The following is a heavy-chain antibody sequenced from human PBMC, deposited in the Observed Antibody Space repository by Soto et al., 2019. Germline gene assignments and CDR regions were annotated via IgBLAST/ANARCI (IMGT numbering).Heavy chain of an antibody. D-gene: IGHD2-15*01. CDR1: GFPFSSYA. CDR3: AGDPDCSGGSCYSALFDY. J-gene: IGHJ4*02. Sequence: QVQLVESGGGVVQPGRSLRLSCAASGFPFSSYAMHWVRQAPGKGLEWVAVISYDGSNKYYADSVKGRFTISSDNSKNTLYLQMNSLIAEDTAVYYCAGDPDCSGGSCYSALFDYWGQGTLVTVSS. CDR2: ISYDGSNK. V-gene: IGHV3-30-3*01.